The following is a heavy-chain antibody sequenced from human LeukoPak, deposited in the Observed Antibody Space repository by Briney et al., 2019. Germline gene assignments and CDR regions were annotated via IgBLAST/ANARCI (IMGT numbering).Heavy chain of an antibody. CDR3: ARTTEGYCRGRSCYSYYHYMDV. CDR1: GGSISSSSYY. V-gene: IGHV4-39*07. CDR2: IYYSGST. J-gene: IGHJ6*03. D-gene: IGHD2-15*01. Sequence: SETLSLTCTVSGGSISSSSYYWGWIRQPPGKGLEWIGSIYYSGSTYYNPSLKSRVTISVDTSKNQFSLKLSSVTAADTAVYYCARTTEGYCRGRSCYSYYHYMDVWGKGTTVTVSS.